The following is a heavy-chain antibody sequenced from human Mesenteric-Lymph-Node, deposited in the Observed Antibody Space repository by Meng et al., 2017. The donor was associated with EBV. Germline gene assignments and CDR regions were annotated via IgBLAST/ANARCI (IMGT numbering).Heavy chain of an antibody. J-gene: IGHJ4*02. D-gene: IGHD3-22*01. V-gene: IGHV4-61*01. CDR3: ASQGYYDSGAWGDYFDY. CDR2: VHSTGST. Sequence: QVHLQGSGPGRVQPSETLSLTCSVSGDSVNSATYYWSWIRKPPGKGLEWIASVHSTGSTNYNPSLMSRVTISLDTSKSQFSLTLTYVTAADTAVYYCASQGYYDSGAWGDYFDYWGQGSLVTVSS. CDR1: GDSVNSATYY.